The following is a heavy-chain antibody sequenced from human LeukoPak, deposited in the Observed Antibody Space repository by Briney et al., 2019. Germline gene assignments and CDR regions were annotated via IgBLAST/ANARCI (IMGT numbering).Heavy chain of an antibody. V-gene: IGHV3-48*03. CDR2: ISSSGSTI. Sequence: GGSLRLSCAASGFTFSSYEMNWVRQAPGKGLEWVSYISSSGSTIYYADSVKGRFTISRDNAKNSLYLQMNSLRAGDTAVYYCAALSITMVRGVSFDPWGQGTLVTVSS. CDR1: GFTFSSYE. D-gene: IGHD3-10*01. J-gene: IGHJ5*02. CDR3: AALSITMVRGVSFDP.